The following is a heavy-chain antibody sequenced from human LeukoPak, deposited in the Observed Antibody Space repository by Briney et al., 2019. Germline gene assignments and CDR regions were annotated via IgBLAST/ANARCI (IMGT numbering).Heavy chain of an antibody. CDR2: ISYDGSGK. CDR3: AKDPVDDP. J-gene: IGHJ3*01. Sequence: GGSLRLSCAASGFTFNSYAMHRVRQAPGKGLEWVSVISYDGSGKYHADAVKGRFTISRDNAKNSLYLQMNSLRVEDTAMYYCAKDPVDDPWGQGTMVTVSS. D-gene: IGHD6-19*01. V-gene: IGHV3-30-3*01. CDR1: GFTFNSYA.